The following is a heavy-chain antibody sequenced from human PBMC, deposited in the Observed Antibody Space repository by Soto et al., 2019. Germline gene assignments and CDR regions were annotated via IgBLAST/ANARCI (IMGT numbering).Heavy chain of an antibody. J-gene: IGHJ3*02. Sequence: GGSLRLSCAASGFTFSSYSMNWVRQAPGKGLEWVSSISSSSSYIYYADSVKGRFTISRDNAKNSLYLQMNSLRAEDTAVYYCARDVPFCGGDCSGAFDIWGQGTMVTVSS. CDR1: GFTFSSYS. D-gene: IGHD2-21*01. V-gene: IGHV3-21*01. CDR2: ISSSSSYI. CDR3: ARDVPFCGGDCSGAFDI.